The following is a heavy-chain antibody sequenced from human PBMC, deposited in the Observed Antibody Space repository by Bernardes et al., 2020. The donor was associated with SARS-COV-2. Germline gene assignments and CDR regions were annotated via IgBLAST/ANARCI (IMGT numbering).Heavy chain of an antibody. J-gene: IGHJ3*02. CDR2: ISYRGFGT. CDR3: ARRDRYIQWSDAFDI. CDR1: GFTFSTHA. D-gene: IGHD5-12*01. Sequence: GGSLRLSCAASGFTFSTHAMSWVRQPPGKGLEWVSSISYRGFGTYYADSLKGRFTISRDNSQNTLYLQMNSLRAEDTALYYCARRDRYIQWSDAFDIWGQGTMVTGSS. V-gene: IGHV3-23*01.